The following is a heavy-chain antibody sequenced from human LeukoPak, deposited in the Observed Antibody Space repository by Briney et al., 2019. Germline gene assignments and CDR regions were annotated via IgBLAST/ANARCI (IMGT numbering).Heavy chain of an antibody. Sequence: GGSLRLSCAASGFTFSSYWMHWVRQAPGKGLEWVSAISGSGGSTYYADSVKGRFTISRDNSKNTLYLQMNSLRAEDTAVYYCAKRGMKLGDYPYYFDYWGQGTLVTVSS. CDR3: AKRGMKLGDYPYYFDY. CDR1: GFTFSSYW. CDR2: ISGSGGST. V-gene: IGHV3-23*01. J-gene: IGHJ4*02. D-gene: IGHD4-17*01.